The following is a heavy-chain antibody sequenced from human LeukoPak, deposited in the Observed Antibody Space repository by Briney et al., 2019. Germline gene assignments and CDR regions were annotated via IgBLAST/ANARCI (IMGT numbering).Heavy chain of an antibody. Sequence: GGSLRLSCAASGFTFSSYDMHWVRQATGKGLEWVSAIGTAGDTYYPGSVKGRFTISRENAKNSLYLQMNSLRAGDTAVYYCARGPRDYGGNGGLDLWGRGTLVTVSS. CDR2: IGTAGDT. J-gene: IGHJ2*01. CDR1: GFTFSSYD. V-gene: IGHV3-13*01. D-gene: IGHD4-23*01. CDR3: ARGPRDYGGNGGLDL.